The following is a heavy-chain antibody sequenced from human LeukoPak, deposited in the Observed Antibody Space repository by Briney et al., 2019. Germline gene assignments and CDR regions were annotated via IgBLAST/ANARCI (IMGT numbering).Heavy chain of an antibody. CDR1: GYTFTGYY. Sequence: ASVKVSCKASGYTFTGYYMHWVRQAPGQGLEWMGWINPNSGGTNYAQKFQGRVTMTGDTSISTAYMELSRLRSDDTAVYYCARVGVFSSSSAADFDYWGQGTLVTASS. CDR3: ARVGVFSSSSAADFDY. CDR2: INPNSGGT. V-gene: IGHV1-2*02. D-gene: IGHD6-13*01. J-gene: IGHJ4*02.